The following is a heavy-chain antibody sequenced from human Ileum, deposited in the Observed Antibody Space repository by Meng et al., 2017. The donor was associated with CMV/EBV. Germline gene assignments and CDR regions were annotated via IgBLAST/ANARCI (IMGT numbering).Heavy chain of an antibody. Sequence: QVQETGPKLWWPSGTRSPTCTVACASMRRYYWSWIRQSPGKALEWIGYIYYSGNAVYNPSFKSRVTISVDTSKSQFYLKVNSVTAADTAVYYCARDGYFDSGTYPFDHWGQGTLVTVSS. V-gene: IGHV4-59*01. CDR1: CASMRRYY. J-gene: IGHJ4*02. D-gene: IGHD3-10*01. CDR3: ARDGYFDSGTYPFDH. CDR2: IYYSGNA.